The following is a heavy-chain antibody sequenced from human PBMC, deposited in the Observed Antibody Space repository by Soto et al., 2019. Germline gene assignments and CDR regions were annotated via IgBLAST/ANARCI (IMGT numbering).Heavy chain of an antibody. D-gene: IGHD3-9*01. V-gene: IGHV2-5*01. J-gene: IGHJ6*02. Sequence: SGPTLVNPTQTLTLTCTFSGFSLSTSGVGVGWIRQPPGKALEWLALIYWNEDKRYSPSLKSRLTITKDTSKNQVVLTMTNMDPVDTATYYCAHSRYFDWVGGMDVWGQGTTVTVSS. CDR3: AHSRYFDWVGGMDV. CDR1: GFSLSTSGVG. CDR2: IYWNEDK.